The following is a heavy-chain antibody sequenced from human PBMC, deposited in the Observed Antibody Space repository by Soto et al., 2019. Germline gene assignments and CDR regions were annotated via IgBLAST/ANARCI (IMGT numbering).Heavy chain of an antibody. V-gene: IGHV4-61*01. D-gene: IGHD7-27*01. CDR3: TREMSLGIGHY. CDR1: GGSVSSGSYH. J-gene: IGHJ4*02. Sequence: QVRLQESGPGLVKPSETLSLTCTVSGGSVSSGSYHWSWIRQPPGKRLEWMGDIYYRGSTNYNPSLKSRVPISVDTSKNQFSLNLSSVTAADTAVYYCTREMSLGIGHYWGQGTLVTVSS. CDR2: IYYRGST.